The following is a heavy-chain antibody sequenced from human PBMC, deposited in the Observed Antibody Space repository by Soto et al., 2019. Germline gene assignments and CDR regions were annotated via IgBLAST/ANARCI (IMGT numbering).Heavy chain of an antibody. Sequence: QVHLVQSGAEVKKPGASVKVSCKASGYSFTDYYMHWVRQAPGQGLEWMGWINTKTGGTNYAQRVQGRVTMTGYTSINTAYMELSRLRCDDTAFYYCARVGPTGWFDPWGQGTVVTVS. CDR2: INTKTGGT. V-gene: IGHV1-2*02. CDR3: ARVGPTGWFDP. J-gene: IGHJ5*02. CDR1: GYSFTDYY.